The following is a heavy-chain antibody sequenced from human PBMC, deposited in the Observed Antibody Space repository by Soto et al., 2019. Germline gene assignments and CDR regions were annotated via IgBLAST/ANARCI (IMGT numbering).Heavy chain of an antibody. D-gene: IGHD2-8*01. Sequence: SETLSLTCTVSGGSISSGDYYWSWIRQPPGKGLEWIGYIYYSWSTYYNPSLKSRVTISVDTSKNQFSLKLSSVTAADTAVYYCARSGYCTNGVCYTPFDYWGQGTLVTVSS. CDR3: ARSGYCTNGVCYTPFDY. CDR2: IYYSWST. CDR1: GGSISSGDYY. V-gene: IGHV4-30-4*01. J-gene: IGHJ4*02.